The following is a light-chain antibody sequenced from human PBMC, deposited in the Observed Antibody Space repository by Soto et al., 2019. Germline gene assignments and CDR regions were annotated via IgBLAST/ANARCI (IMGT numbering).Light chain of an antibody. J-gene: IGKJ2*01. Sequence: EIVLTQSPGTLSLSPGERATLSCRASQRVSSTYLAWYQQKPGQAPRLLIYGASSRATGIPVRFSGSGSGTDFTLTINRLEPEDFAVYYCQQYGSSPPNTFGQGTKLDIK. CDR1: QRVSSTY. CDR2: GAS. CDR3: QQYGSSPPNT. V-gene: IGKV3-20*01.